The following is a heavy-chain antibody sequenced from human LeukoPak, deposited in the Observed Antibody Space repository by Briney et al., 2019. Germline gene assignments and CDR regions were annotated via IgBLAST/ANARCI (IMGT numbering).Heavy chain of an antibody. CDR1: GFTFSSYA. D-gene: IGHD2-2*01. CDR3: ARARRFCSSPSCPMGGAFYT. V-gene: IGHV3-30-3*01. CDR2: ISYDGSNK. Sequence: PGGSLRLSCAASGFTFSSYAMHWVRQAPGKGLEWVAVISYDGSNKYYADSVKGRFTISRDNSKDTLYLQMNSLRAEDTAVYYCARARRFCSSPSCPMGGAFYTWGQGTMVTVSS. J-gene: IGHJ3*02.